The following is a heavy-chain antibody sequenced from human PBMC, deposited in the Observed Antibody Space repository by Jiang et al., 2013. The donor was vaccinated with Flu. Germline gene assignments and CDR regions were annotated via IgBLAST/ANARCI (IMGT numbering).Heavy chain of an antibody. Sequence: LLKPSETLSLACAVYGGSFSGYYWSWIRQPPGKGLEWIGYIYYSGSTNYNPSLKSRVTISVDTSKNQFSLKLSSVTAADTAVYYCARDKLGGDSSDRAFDIWGQGTMVTVSS. CDR1: GGSFSGYY. CDR2: IYYSGST. D-gene: IGHD3-22*01. V-gene: IGHV4-59*01. J-gene: IGHJ3*02. CDR3: ARDKLGGDSSDRAFDI.